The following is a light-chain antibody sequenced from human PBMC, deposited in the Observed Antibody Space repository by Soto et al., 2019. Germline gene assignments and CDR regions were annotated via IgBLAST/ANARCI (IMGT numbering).Light chain of an antibody. CDR3: HQNFNHPRT. V-gene: IGKV1-8*01. CDR2: AAS. CDR1: QSIYTY. J-gene: IGKJ1*01. Sequence: AIQMTQSPSSVSASTGDRVTISCRATQSIYTYLAWYQQKPGKPPNLLIYAASTLQSGVPSRFNGSGSVTDFTLTITARQSEDSATYFGHQNFNHPRTFGQGTKVDIK.